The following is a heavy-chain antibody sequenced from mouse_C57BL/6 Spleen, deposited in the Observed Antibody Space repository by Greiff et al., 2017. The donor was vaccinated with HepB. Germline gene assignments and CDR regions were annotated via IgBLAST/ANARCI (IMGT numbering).Heavy chain of an antibody. CDR2: IDPSDSYT. Sequence: QVQLKESGAELVMPGASVKLSCKASGYTFTSYWMHWVKQRPGQGLEWIGEIDPSDSYTNYNQKFKGKSTLTVDKSSSTAYMQLSSLTSEDSAVYYCARKDYGSSSFAYWGQGTLVTVSA. D-gene: IGHD1-1*01. CDR1: GYTFTSYW. CDR3: ARKDYGSSSFAY. V-gene: IGHV1-69*01. J-gene: IGHJ3*01.